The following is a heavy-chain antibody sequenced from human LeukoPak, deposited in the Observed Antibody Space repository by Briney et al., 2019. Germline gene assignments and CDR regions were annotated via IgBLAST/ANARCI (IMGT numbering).Heavy chain of an antibody. Sequence: GGSLRLSCAASGFTVSSNYMSWVRQAPGKGLEWVSVIYSGGSTYYADSVKGRFTISRDNSKNTLYLQMNSLRAEDTAVYYCARVPLDSSGYYYAFDIWGQGTMVTVSS. J-gene: IGHJ3*02. CDR3: ARVPLDSSGYYYAFDI. CDR1: GFTVSSNY. CDR2: IYSGGST. V-gene: IGHV3-66*01. D-gene: IGHD3-22*01.